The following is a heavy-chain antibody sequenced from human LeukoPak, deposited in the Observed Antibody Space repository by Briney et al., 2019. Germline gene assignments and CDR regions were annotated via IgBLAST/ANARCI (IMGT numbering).Heavy chain of an antibody. CDR1: GFTFSSYW. D-gene: IGHD3-16*01. V-gene: IGHV3-7*03. CDR3: ARRDGDYVFDY. J-gene: IGHJ4*02. CDR2: INQDGSEK. Sequence: GGSLRLSCAASGFTFSSYWMGWVRQAPGKGLEWVANINQDGSEKYYVDSVKGRLTISRDNAKNSLYLQMNSLRAEDTAVYYCARRDGDYVFDYWGQGTLVTVSS.